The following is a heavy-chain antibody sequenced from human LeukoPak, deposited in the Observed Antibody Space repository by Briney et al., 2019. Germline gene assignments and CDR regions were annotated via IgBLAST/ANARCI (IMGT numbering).Heavy chain of an antibody. Sequence: PGGSLRLSCAASGFTVSSNYMSWVRQALGKGLEWVSVIYSGGSTYYADSVKGRFTISGDNSKNTLYLQMNSLRAEDTAVYYCARVSSSGWYEAFDIWGQGTMVTVSS. CDR1: GFTVSSNY. J-gene: IGHJ3*02. V-gene: IGHV3-53*01. CDR3: ARVSSSGWYEAFDI. D-gene: IGHD6-19*01. CDR2: IYSGGST.